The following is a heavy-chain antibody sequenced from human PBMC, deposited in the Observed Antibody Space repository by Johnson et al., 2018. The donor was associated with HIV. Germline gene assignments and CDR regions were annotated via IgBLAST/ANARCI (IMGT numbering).Heavy chain of an antibody. D-gene: IGHD1-1*01. CDR1: QFTVSSHY. CDR2: LYSNGNT. V-gene: IGHV3-53*01. J-gene: IGHJ3*02. CDR3: ATSTASDALDI. Sequence: VQLVESGGGLLQPGPSPPLPCPPSQFTVSSHYLRWVPHAPRKGLQSFSVLYSNGNTYYADSVTGRFTISRDNSKNTLYLQMNSLRAEDTAVYYCATSTASDALDIWGQGTMVTVSS.